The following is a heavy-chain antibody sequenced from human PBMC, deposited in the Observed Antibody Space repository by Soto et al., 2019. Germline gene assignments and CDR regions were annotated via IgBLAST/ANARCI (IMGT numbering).Heavy chain of an antibody. CDR3: ARDGVVSSSQSLYYYSGMDV. CDR2: IWYDGSNK. D-gene: IGHD6-13*01. J-gene: IGHJ6*02. CDR1: GFTFSSYG. V-gene: IGHV3-33*01. Sequence: GGSLRLSCAASGFTFSSYGMHWVRQAPGKGLEWVAVIWYDGSNKYYADSVKGRFTISRDNSKNTLYLQMNGLRAEDTAVYYWARDGVVSSSQSLYYYSGMDVWGQGTTVTVSS.